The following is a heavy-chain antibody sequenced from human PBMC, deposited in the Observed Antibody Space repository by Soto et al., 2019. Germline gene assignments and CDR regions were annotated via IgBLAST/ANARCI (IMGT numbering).Heavy chain of an antibody. V-gene: IGHV1-69*01. Sequence: QEQLVQSGAEVKKPGSSVKVSCKASGGTFSSYGFSWVRQAPGQGLEWVGEIFPIFNTANYAQKFQGRVTITADESTSTVYMDLSSLRSDDTAVYYCAGGKHATFGGVTVYYYYGMDVWGQGTTVTVSS. CDR2: IFPIFNTA. CDR1: GGTFSSYG. D-gene: IGHD3-16*01. J-gene: IGHJ6*02. CDR3: AGGKHATFGGVTVYYYYGMDV.